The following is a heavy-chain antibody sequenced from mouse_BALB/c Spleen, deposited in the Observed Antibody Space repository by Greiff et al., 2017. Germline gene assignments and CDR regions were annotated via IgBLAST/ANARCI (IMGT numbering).Heavy chain of an antibody. CDR2: ILPGSGST. CDR3: ARLRAHYYGSSWGAY. D-gene: IGHD1-1*01. V-gene: IGHV1-9*01. CDR1: GYTFSSYW. Sequence: QVQLQQSGAELMKPGASVKISCKATGYTFSSYWIEWVKQRPGHGLEWIGEILPGSGSTNYNEKFKGKATFTADTSSNTAYMQLSSLTSEDSAVYYYARLRAHYYGSSWGAYWGQGTLVTVSA. J-gene: IGHJ3*01.